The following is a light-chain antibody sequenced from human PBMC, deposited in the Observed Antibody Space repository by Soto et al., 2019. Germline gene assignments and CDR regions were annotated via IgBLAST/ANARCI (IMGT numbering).Light chain of an antibody. Sequence: DIQMTQSPTSLSASVGDRVTITCRASQSIRNYVAWYQQIPGKAPKLLIYAASTLQSGVPSRFSGSGSGTGFTLTINGLQPEAVATYYCQKYSSGPAFDPGTKVEIK. J-gene: IGKJ3*01. CDR1: QSIRNY. V-gene: IGKV1-27*01. CDR3: QKYSSGPA. CDR2: AAS.